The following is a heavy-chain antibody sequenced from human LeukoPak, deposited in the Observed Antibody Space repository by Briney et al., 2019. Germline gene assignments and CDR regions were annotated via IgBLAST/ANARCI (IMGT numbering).Heavy chain of an antibody. J-gene: IGHJ4*02. CDR2: ISGSGGST. CDR1: GFTFSSYA. Sequence: GGSLRLSCAASGFTFSSYAMTWVRQAPGKGLEWVSVISGSGGSTYYADSVKGRFTISRDNPKNTLYLQMNSLRADDTAVYYCANRGSNYEYWGQGTLVTVSS. D-gene: IGHD5-18*01. V-gene: IGHV3-23*01. CDR3: ANRGSNYEY.